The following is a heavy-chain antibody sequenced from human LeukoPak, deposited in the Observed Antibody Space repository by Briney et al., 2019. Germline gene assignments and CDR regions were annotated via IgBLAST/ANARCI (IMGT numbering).Heavy chain of an antibody. Sequence: ASVKVSCKASGYTFTSYAMHWVRQAPGQRLEWMGWINAGNGNTKYSQKFQGRVTITRDTSASTVYMELSSLRSEDTAVYYCARDHLEWLFLGHYMDVWGKGTTVTVSS. J-gene: IGHJ6*03. CDR1: GYTFTSYA. V-gene: IGHV1-3*01. D-gene: IGHD3-3*01. CDR2: INAGNGNT. CDR3: ARDHLEWLFLGHYMDV.